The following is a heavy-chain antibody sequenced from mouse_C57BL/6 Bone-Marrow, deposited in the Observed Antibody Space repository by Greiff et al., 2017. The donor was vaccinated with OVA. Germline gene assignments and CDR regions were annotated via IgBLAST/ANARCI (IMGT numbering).Heavy chain of an antibody. CDR3: ARGRLRRGYWYFDV. V-gene: IGHV1-50*01. CDR2: LDPSDSYT. D-gene: IGHD2-4*01. CDR1: GYTFTSYW. J-gene: IGHJ1*03. Sequence: QVQLQQPGAELVKPGASVKLSCKASGYTFTSYWMQWVKQRPGQGLEWIGELDPSDSYTNYNHKFKGKATLTVDTSSSTAYMQLSSLTSEDSAVYYCARGRLRRGYWYFDVWGTGTTVTVSA.